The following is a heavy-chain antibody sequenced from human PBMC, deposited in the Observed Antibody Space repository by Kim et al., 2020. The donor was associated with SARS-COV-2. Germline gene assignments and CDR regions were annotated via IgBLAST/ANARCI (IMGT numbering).Heavy chain of an antibody. CDR2: NRKT. V-gene: IGHV1-18*01. J-gene: IGHJ2*01. CDR3: ARDGYFDL. Sequence: NRKTNYAPILQGRVTMSTDSSTSTAYRELRSLRSDDRAIYYCARDGYFDLWGRGTLVTVSS.